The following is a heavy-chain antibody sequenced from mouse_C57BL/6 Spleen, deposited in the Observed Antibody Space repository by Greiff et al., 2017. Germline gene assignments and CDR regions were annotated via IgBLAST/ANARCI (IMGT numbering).Heavy chain of an antibody. J-gene: IGHJ2*01. CDR2: ISGGGGNT. V-gene: IGHV5-9*01. CDR1: GFTFSSST. Sequence: EVQLVESGGGLVKPGGSLKLSCAASGFTFSSSTMSWVRQTPEKRLEWVATISGGGGNTYYPDSVKGRFTISRDNAKNTLYLQMSSLRSEDTALYYCARVPLTAYYFDYWGQGTTLTVSS. D-gene: IGHD4-1*01. CDR3: ARVPLTAYYFDY.